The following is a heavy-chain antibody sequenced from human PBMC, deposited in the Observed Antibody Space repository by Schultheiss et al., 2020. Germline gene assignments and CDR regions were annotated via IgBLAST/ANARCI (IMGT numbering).Heavy chain of an antibody. Sequence: SETLSLTCAVYGGSFSGYYWSWIRQPPGKGLEWIGSIYHSGSTYYNPSLKSRVTISVDTSKNQFSLKLSSVTAADTAVYYCARDRYFEGDLYGMDVWGQGTTVTVSS. D-gene: IGHD3-9*01. V-gene: IGHV4-34*01. CDR2: IYHSGST. CDR3: ARDRYFEGDLYGMDV. J-gene: IGHJ6*02. CDR1: GGSFSGYY.